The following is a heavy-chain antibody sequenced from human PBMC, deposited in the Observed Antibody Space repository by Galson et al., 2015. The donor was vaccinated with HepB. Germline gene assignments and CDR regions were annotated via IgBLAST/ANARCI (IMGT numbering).Heavy chain of an antibody. J-gene: IGHJ4*02. CDR1: GFTFSSYA. V-gene: IGHV3-30-3*01. CDR3: AALSDSSSSKPHDY. D-gene: IGHD6-6*01. Sequence: SLRLSCAASGFTFSSYAMHWVRQAPGKGLEWVAVMSHDGSIKFYADSVKGRFTISRDNSKNTLFLQMNSLRPEDTAVYYCAALSDSSSSKPHDYWGQGTLVTVSS. CDR2: MSHDGSIK.